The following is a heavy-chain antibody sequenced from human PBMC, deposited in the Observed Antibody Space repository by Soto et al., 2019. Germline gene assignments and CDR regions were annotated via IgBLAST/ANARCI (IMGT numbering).Heavy chain of an antibody. CDR2: INAGNGNT. J-gene: IGHJ4*02. CDR1: GGTFSSYT. Sequence: ASVKVSCKASGGTFSSYTISWVRQAPGQRLEWMGWINAGNGNTKYSHKFQGRVTITRDTSASTAYMELSSLRSEDTAVYYCARFQDYGDYFDYWGQGTLVTVSS. V-gene: IGHV1-3*01. D-gene: IGHD4-17*01. CDR3: ARFQDYGDYFDY.